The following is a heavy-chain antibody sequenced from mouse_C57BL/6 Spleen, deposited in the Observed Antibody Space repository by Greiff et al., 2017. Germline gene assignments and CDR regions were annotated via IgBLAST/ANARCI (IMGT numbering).Heavy chain of an antibody. CDR3: ARNYFGSSYGHCDY. D-gene: IGHD1-1*01. V-gene: IGHV8-12*01. J-gene: IGHJ2*01. CDR2: IYWDDDK. CDR1: GFSLSTSGMG. Sequence: QVTLKESGPGILQSSQTLSLTCSFSGFSLSTSGMGVSWIRQPSGKGLEWLAHIYWDDDKRYTPSLKSRITISKDTSRYQVFLQITCVYTVDTATCYCARNYFGSSYGHCDYWGPGTTLTVSS.